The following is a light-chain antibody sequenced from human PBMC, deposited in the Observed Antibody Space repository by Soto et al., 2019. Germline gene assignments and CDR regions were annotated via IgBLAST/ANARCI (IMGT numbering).Light chain of an antibody. V-gene: IGKV3-20*01. J-gene: IGKJ2*01. CDR2: GIS. Sequence: ESVLTQSPGTLSLSPGESATLSCRASQSVTNRYFAWYQQGPGQAPRLLIYGISNRATGIPDRFSGGGSGTDFTLTISRLEPEDFVVYYCQQYSSLPHTFGQGTKLEVK. CDR1: QSVTNRY. CDR3: QQYSSLPHT.